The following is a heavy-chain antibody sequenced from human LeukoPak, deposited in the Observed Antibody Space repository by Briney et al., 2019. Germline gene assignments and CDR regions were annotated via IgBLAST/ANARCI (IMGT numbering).Heavy chain of an antibody. D-gene: IGHD1-26*01. Sequence: SETLSLTCTVSGYSISSGYYWGWIRQPPGKGLEWIGSIYHSGSTYYNPSLKSRVTISVDTSKNQFSLKLSSVTAADTAVYYCARLTLWELLPNHAFDIWGQGTMVTVSS. V-gene: IGHV4-38-2*02. CDR3: ARLTLWELLPNHAFDI. J-gene: IGHJ3*02. CDR2: IYHSGST. CDR1: GYSISSGYY.